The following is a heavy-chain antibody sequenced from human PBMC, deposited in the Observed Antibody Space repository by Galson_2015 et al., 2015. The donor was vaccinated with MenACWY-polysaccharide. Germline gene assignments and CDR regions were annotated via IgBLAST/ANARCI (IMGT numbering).Heavy chain of an antibody. D-gene: IGHD6-13*01. CDR3: AKVGPRSSWTMGIDY. CDR2: SGSGGGL. V-gene: IGHV3-23*01. Sequence: SLRLSCAASGFSFSANGMSWVRQAPGRGLEWVSGSGSGGGLYYADSVKGRFTDSRDNSKNTLYLQMNNLRAEDTAVYYCAKVGPRSSWTMGIDYWGQGTLVTVSS. J-gene: IGHJ4*02. CDR1: GFSFSANG.